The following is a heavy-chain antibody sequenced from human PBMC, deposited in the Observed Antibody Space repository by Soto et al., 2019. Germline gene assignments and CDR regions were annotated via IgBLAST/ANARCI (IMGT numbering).Heavy chain of an antibody. Sequence: QLQLQESGPGLVKPSETLSLTCTVSGGSISSSSYYWGWIRQPPGKGLEWIGSIYYSGSTYYNPSLKSRVTISVDTSKNQFSLKLSSVTAADTAVYYCARQEYSSGWPDAFDIWGQGTMVTVSS. CDR2: IYYSGST. D-gene: IGHD6-19*01. J-gene: IGHJ3*02. CDR1: GGSISSSSYY. V-gene: IGHV4-39*01. CDR3: ARQEYSSGWPDAFDI.